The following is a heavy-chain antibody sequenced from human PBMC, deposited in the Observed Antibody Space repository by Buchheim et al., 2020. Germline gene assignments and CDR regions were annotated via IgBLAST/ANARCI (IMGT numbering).Heavy chain of an antibody. Sequence: QLQLQESGPGLVRPSETLSLTCTVSGGSISSSTYYWGWIRQPPGKGLEWIGNIYHSGSIYYNPSLKSRVTMSVDTSKNQFSLRLSSVTAADTAVYYCAREYSSSSRPDYWGQGT. D-gene: IGHD6-6*01. CDR1: GGSISSSTYY. CDR2: IYHSGSI. J-gene: IGHJ4*02. CDR3: AREYSSSSRPDY. V-gene: IGHV4-39*02.